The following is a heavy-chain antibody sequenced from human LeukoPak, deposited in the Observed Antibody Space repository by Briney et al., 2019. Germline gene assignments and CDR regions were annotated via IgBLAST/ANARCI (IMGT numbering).Heavy chain of an antibody. CDR2: INHSGST. J-gene: IGHJ3*02. Sequence: SETLSLTCAVYGGSFSGYYWSWIRQPPGKGLEWIGEINHSGSTNYNPSLKSRATISVDTSKNQFSLKLSSVTAADTAVYYCARIPRREAFDIWGQGTMVTVSS. CDR3: ARIPRREAFDI. CDR1: GGSFSGYY. D-gene: IGHD1-26*01. V-gene: IGHV4-34*01.